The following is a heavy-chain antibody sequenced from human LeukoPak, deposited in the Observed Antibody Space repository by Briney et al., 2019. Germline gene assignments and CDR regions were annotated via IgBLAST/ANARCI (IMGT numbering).Heavy chain of an antibody. D-gene: IGHD1-26*01. V-gene: IGHV4-59*01. Sequence: SETLSLTCTVSGGSISSYYWSWIRQPPGKGMEWIGYIYYSGSTNYNPSLKSRVTISVDTSKNQFSLKLSSVTAADTAVYYCARYSDPGSYPDAFDIWGQGTMVTVSS. CDR1: GGSISSYY. J-gene: IGHJ3*02. CDR2: IYYSGST. CDR3: ARYSDPGSYPDAFDI.